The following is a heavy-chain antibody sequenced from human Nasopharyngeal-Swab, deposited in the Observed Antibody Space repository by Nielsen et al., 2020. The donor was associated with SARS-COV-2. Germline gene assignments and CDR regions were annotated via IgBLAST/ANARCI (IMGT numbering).Heavy chain of an antibody. Sequence: WVRQAPGQGPEWMGRINPNSGGTNYAQKFQGRVTMTRDTSISTAYMELSRLRSDDTAVYYCARNDSSGYGYWGQGTLVTVSS. J-gene: IGHJ4*02. D-gene: IGHD3-22*01. CDR2: INPNSGGT. V-gene: IGHV1-2*06. CDR3: ARNDSSGYGY.